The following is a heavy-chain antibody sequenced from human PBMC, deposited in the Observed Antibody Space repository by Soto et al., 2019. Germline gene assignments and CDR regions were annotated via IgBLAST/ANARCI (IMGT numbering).Heavy chain of an antibody. CDR3: ARDINDYSNYAVDY. Sequence: EVQLVESGGGLVQPGGSLRLSCAASGFTFSSYSMNWVRQAPGKGLEWVSYISSSSSTIYYADSVKGRFTISRDNAKNSLYLQMNSLRAEDTAVYYCARDINDYSNYAVDYWGQGTLVTVSS. CDR2: ISSSSSTI. V-gene: IGHV3-48*01. CDR1: GFTFSSYS. D-gene: IGHD4-4*01. J-gene: IGHJ4*02.